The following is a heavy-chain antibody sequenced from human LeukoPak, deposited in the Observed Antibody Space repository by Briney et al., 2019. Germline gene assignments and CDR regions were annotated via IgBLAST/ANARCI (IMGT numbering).Heavy chain of an antibody. Sequence: SETPSLTCTVSGGSISSSSHYWSWIRQPPGKGLEWIGYIYYSGSTNYNPSLKSRVTMSVDTSKNQFSLKLSSVTAADTAVYYCARDRYHYDSSGYYIVSFFDYWGQGALVTVSS. CDR3: ARDRYHYDSSGYYIVSFFDY. V-gene: IGHV4-61*01. J-gene: IGHJ4*02. D-gene: IGHD3-22*01. CDR1: GGSISSSSHY. CDR2: IYYSGST.